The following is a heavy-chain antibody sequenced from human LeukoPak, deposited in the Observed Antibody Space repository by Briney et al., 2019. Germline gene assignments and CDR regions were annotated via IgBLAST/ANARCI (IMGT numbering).Heavy chain of an antibody. CDR2: IYYSGRT. J-gene: IGHJ4*02. CDR1: GVSISSYY. V-gene: IGHV4-59*01. CDR3: ARADSGSYLLFGY. Sequence: SETLSLTCTVSGVSISSYYWSWIRQPPGKGLEWIWYIYYSGRTNYNPSLKSRVTISVDTSKNQFSLKLSSVTAADTAVYYCARADSGSYLLFGYWGQGTMVTVSS. D-gene: IGHD1-26*01.